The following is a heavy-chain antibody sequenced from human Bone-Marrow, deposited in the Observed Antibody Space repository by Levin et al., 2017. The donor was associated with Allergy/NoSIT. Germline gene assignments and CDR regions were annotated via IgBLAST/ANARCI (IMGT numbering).Heavy chain of an antibody. J-gene: IGHJ4*02. CDR1: GGSFSGYS. CDR3: ARGFYYGSGSFFPFGY. Sequence: PSETLSLTCAINGGSFSGYSWSWIRQPPGKGLEWIGEINHRGDTNYNPSLKSRVTISPDTPKNHFSLNLTSVTAADTAVYYCARGFYYGSGSFFPFGYWGQGTPVTVSS. D-gene: IGHD3-10*01. CDR2: INHRGDT. V-gene: IGHV4-34*01.